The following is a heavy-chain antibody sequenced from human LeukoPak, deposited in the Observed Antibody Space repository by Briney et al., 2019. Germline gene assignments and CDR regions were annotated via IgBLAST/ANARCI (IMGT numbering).Heavy chain of an antibody. Sequence: SETLSLTCTVSDVSISSYYWRWIRQPPGKGLEGIGYIYYSGSTNYNPSLKSRVTISVDTSKNQFSLKLSSVTAADTAVYYCARLRIYYGSGSYPTYYWFDPWGQGTLVTVSS. D-gene: IGHD3-10*01. J-gene: IGHJ5*02. V-gene: IGHV4-59*08. CDR2: IYYSGST. CDR3: ARLRIYYGSGSYPTYYWFDP. CDR1: DVSISSYY.